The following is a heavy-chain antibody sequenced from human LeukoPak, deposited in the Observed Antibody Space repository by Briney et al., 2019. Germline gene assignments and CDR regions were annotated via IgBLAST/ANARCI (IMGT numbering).Heavy chain of an antibody. CDR2: LYSGDTT. V-gene: IGHV3-66*01. CDR1: GFTVSSTY. CDR3: ARVYSSGWSLPFEY. Sequence: GGSLRLSCAASGFTVSSTYMSWVRQAPGKGLEWVSALYSGDTTYYANSVKGRFTISRDNSKNTLYLQMSSLRAEDTAIYYCARVYSSGWSLPFEYWGQGTLVTVSS. J-gene: IGHJ4*02. D-gene: IGHD6-19*01.